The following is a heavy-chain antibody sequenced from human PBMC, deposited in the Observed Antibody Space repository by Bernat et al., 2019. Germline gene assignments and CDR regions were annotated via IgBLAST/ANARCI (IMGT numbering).Heavy chain of an antibody. CDR2: IRSKADGGTP. D-gene: IGHD2/OR15-2a*01. CDR3: GRQYYVDY. Sequence: EVQLVESGGGLVQPGRSLRLSCTASGFTFGDYDVSWVRQAPGKGLEWVGFIRSKADGGTPEYAASVKGRFTISREDSISIAYLQMNSLKTDATAVYYGGRQYYVDYWGQGTLVTVAS. J-gene: IGHJ4*02. CDR1: GFTFGDYD. V-gene: IGHV3-49*04.